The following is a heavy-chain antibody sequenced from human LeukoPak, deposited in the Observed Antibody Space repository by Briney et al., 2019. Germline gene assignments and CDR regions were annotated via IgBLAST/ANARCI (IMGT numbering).Heavy chain of an antibody. CDR2: ISGDCDTT. J-gene: IGHJ3*02. CDR1: GFTFDEYA. V-gene: IGHV3-43*02. Sequence: GGFLRLSCVASGFTFDEYAMHWVRQAPGKGLEWVSVISGDCDTTYYADSLKGRSTISRDNNKNSLYLQFDSLRTEDTALYFCARDMATPRPPYDAFDIWGQGTRVTVSS. D-gene: IGHD6-6*01. CDR3: ARDMATPRPPYDAFDI.